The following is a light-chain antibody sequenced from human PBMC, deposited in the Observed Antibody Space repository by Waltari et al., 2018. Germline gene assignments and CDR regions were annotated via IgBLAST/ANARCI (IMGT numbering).Light chain of an antibody. Sequence: QSALTQPRSVSGSPGQSVTISCTGTSSDLGGYNYVSWYQQHPGKAPKFMIYDVTKRPSGVPDRFSGSKSGNTASLTISGLQAEDEADYYCCSYAGSYTLVFGGGTKVTVL. CDR2: DVT. J-gene: IGLJ3*02. CDR3: CSYAGSYTLV. CDR1: SSDLGGYNY. V-gene: IGLV2-11*01.